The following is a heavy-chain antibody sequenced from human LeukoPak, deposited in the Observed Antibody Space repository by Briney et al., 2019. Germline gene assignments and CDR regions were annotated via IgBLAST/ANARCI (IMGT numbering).Heavy chain of an antibody. Sequence: GGSLRLSCAASGFTFSSYGMHWVRQAPGKGLEWVVVIWYDGSNKYYADSVKGRFTISRDNSKNTLYLQMNSLRAEDTAVYYCARGKYDFWSGYSLYLDYWGQGTLVTVSS. D-gene: IGHD3-3*01. CDR2: IWYDGSNK. CDR1: GFTFSSYG. V-gene: IGHV3-33*01. J-gene: IGHJ4*02. CDR3: ARGKYDFWSGYSLYLDY.